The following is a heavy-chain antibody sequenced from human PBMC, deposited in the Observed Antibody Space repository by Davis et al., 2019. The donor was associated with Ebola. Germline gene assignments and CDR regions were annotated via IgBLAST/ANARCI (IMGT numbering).Heavy chain of an antibody. V-gene: IGHV3-30-3*01. CDR3: ASDWGNDY. D-gene: IGHD3-16*01. J-gene: IGHJ4*02. CDR1: GFTFSSYA. Sequence: PGGSLRLSCAASGFTFSSYAMHWVRQAPGKGLEWVAVISYDGSNKYYADSVKGRFTISRDNSKNMLYLQMNSLRAEDTAVYYCASDWGNDYWGQGTLVTVSS. CDR2: ISYDGSNK.